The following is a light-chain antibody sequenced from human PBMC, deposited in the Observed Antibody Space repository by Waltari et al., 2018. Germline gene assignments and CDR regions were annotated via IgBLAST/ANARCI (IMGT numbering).Light chain of an antibody. CDR3: LQSIHWPWT. CDR1: QSLVHSDGNTY. CDR2: KVS. Sequence: DVVMTQSPLSLPVTLGQPASISCKSSQSLVHSDGNTYLNWFHQRPGQSPRRLIYKVSNRDSGVPDRFSGSWSGTDFTLEISRVEAEDVGIYYCLQSIHWPWTFGQGTKVDIK. V-gene: IGKV2-30*02. J-gene: IGKJ1*01.